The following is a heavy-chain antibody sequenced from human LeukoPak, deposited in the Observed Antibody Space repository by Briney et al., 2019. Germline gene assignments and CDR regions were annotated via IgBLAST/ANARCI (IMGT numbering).Heavy chain of an antibody. CDR2: SSSSSSYI. Sequence: GGSLRLSCAASGFTFSSYGMNWVRQAPGKGLEWVSSSSSSSSYIYYADSVKGRFTISRDNAKNSLYLQMNSLRAEDTAVYYCARDGNYYDSSGYGTLYYYYYYMDVWGKGTTVTVSS. D-gene: IGHD3-22*01. CDR1: GFTFSSYG. CDR3: ARDGNYYDSSGYGTLYYYYYYMDV. J-gene: IGHJ6*03. V-gene: IGHV3-21*01.